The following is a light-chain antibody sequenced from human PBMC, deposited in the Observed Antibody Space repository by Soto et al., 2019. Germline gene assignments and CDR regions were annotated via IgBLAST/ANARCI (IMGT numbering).Light chain of an antibody. CDR2: DAS. V-gene: IGKV3-20*01. Sequence: EIVMTQSPPTLSVSPGERATLSCRASQSGSSYLAWYQQKPGQAPRLLIYDASNRATGIPARFSGSGSGTDFTLTIDGLEPEDFVVYYCQQYGYSPITFGQGTRLEIK. J-gene: IGKJ5*01. CDR3: QQYGYSPIT. CDR1: QSGSSY.